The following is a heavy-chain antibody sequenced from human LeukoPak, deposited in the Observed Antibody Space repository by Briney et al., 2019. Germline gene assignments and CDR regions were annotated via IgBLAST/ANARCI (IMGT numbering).Heavy chain of an antibody. CDR2: IYYSGRT. Sequence: PSETLSLTCTVSGGSISSYYWGWIRQPPGKGLEWIGYIYYSGRTNYNPSLKSRVTISVDTSKNQFSLKLSAVVAAGEAVYYCSSYRASRWYGPIDYWGQGTLVTVSS. J-gene: IGHJ4*02. D-gene: IGHD6-13*01. V-gene: IGHV4-59*01. CDR1: GGSISSYY. CDR3: SSYRASRWYGPIDY.